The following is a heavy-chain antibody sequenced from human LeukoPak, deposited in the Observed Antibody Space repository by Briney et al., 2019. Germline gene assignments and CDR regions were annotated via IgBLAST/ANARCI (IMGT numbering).Heavy chain of an antibody. Sequence: SETLSLTCTVSGGSINGYYWGWIRQPPGKGLEWIGYVYYSGSTDYNPSLRSRVTISVDTSKNQFSLKLSSVTAADTAVYYCARHLHYGGKPFDYWGQGALVTVSS. J-gene: IGHJ4*02. CDR1: GGSINGYY. CDR2: VYYSGST. V-gene: IGHV4-59*08. D-gene: IGHD4-23*01. CDR3: ARHLHYGGKPFDY.